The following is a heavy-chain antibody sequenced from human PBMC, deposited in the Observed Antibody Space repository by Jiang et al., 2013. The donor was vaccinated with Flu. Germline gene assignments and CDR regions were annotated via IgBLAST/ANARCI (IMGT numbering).Heavy chain of an antibody. J-gene: IGHJ4*02. CDR1: GYTLTELS. V-gene: IGHV1-24*01. CDR2: FDPEDGET. Sequence: SGAEVKKPGASVKVSCKVSGYTLTELSMHWVRQAPGKGLEWMGGFDPEDGETIYAQKFQGRVTMTEDTSTDTAYMELSSLRSEDTAVYYCATGPPALGFDWLLYKGFSAYWGQGTLVTVSS. D-gene: IGHD3-9*01. CDR3: ATGPPALGFDWLLYKGFSAY.